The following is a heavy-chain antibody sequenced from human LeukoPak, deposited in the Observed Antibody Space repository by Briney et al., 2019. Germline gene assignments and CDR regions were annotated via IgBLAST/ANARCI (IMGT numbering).Heavy chain of an antibody. D-gene: IGHD3-16*01. CDR3: AREVGGSAFDI. V-gene: IGHV3-23*01. J-gene: IGHJ3*02. CDR2: ITGSGGTT. CDR1: GFTFSNYA. Sequence: GGSLRLSCAASGFTFSNYAMSWVRQAPGKGLEWVSAITGSGGTTYYTDSVKGRFTISRHNSKNTLYLQMNSLRAEDTAVYYCAREVGGSAFDIWGQGTMVTVSS.